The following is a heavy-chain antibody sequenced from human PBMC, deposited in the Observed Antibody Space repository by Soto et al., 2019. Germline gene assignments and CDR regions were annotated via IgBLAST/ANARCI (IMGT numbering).Heavy chain of an antibody. D-gene: IGHD3-22*01. CDR1: GFTFSGSG. Sequence: QVQLVESGGGVVQPGGSLRLTCEASGFTFSGSGMHWVRQAPGKGLEWVALVSYDGTRKYYTDSVRGRFTISRDNSENTLSLQMNSLRTEDTAVYYCARWVGGSMYDNSGKYDSWGQGTLVIVS. V-gene: IGHV3-30*03. J-gene: IGHJ5*01. CDR3: ARWVGGSMYDNSGKYDS. CDR2: VSYDGTRK.